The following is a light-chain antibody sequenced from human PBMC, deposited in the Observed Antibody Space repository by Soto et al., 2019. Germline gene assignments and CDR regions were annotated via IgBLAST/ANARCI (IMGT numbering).Light chain of an antibody. V-gene: IGKV3-20*01. J-gene: IGKJ2*01. Sequence: EVVLTQSPGTLSLSPGERATLSCRASQSISSNYLAWYQQKPGQAPRLLIYDASNRVAGIPDRFSGSGSGTDFTLTISRLEPEDFAVYCCQQYGSSPETFGQGTKLEIK. CDR1: QSISSNY. CDR3: QQYGSSPET. CDR2: DAS.